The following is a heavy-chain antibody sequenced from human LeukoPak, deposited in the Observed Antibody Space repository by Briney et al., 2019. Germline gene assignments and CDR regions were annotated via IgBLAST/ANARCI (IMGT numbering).Heavy chain of an antibody. CDR1: GFAFNTYC. D-gene: IGHD3-22*01. Sequence: GGSLRLSCAASGFAFNTYCMNRIRQAPGGGLERVSNINEAGSAKSYVDSVVGRFTISRNNAKNSPSLQMNSLRAEDTAVYFCVREYFYNSSGYRALRYWGQGALVTVSS. CDR3: VREYFYNSSGYRALRY. J-gene: IGHJ4*02. CDR2: INEAGSAK. V-gene: IGHV3-7*01.